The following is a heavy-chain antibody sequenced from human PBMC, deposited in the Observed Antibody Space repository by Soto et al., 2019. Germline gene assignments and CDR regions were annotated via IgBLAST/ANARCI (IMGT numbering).Heavy chain of an antibody. V-gene: IGHV1-18*04. CDR3: ARGRVQLAVFRAEYIQH. CDR1: GYTFTSSG. CDR2: ISAYNGNT. J-gene: IGHJ1*01. D-gene: IGHD1-1*01. Sequence: SVKDSCMAPGYTFTSSGISWVRQAPGQGLEWMGWISAYNGNTNYAQKLQGRDTMTTDTSTSTAYMELRSLRSDDTAVYYCARGRVQLAVFRAEYIQHWGQGTLVTVSS.